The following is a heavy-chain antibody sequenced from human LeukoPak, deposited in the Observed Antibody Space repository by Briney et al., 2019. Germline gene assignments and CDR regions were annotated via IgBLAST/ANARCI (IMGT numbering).Heavy chain of an antibody. J-gene: IGHJ6*02. V-gene: IGHV3-30*02. CDR3: AKGVWELDPQAYGMDV. Sequence: GGSLRLSCGASGFTFSSYGMHWVRQAPGKGPEWVAFIRYDGRNKYYADSVKGRFTISRDNSKNTLYLQMNSLRAEDTAVYYCAKGVWELDPQAYGMDVWGQGTTVTVSS. CDR2: IRYDGRNK. D-gene: IGHD1-26*01. CDR1: GFTFSSYG.